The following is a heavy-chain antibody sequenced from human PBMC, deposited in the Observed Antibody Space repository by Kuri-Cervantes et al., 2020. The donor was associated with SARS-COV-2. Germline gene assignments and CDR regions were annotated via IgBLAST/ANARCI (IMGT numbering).Heavy chain of an antibody. D-gene: IGHD5-12*01. V-gene: IGHV4-34*01. CDR2: INHSGST. Sequence: GSLRLSCAVYGGSFSGYYWSWIRQPPGKGLEWTGEINHSGSTNYNPPLKSRVTISVDTSKNQFSLKLSSVTAADTAVYYCASASGYDFPLYYWGQGTLVTVSS. CDR1: GGSFSGYY. J-gene: IGHJ4*02. CDR3: ASASGYDFPLYY.